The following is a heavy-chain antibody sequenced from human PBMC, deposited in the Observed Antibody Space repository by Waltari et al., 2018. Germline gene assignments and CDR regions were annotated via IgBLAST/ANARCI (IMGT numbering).Heavy chain of an antibody. CDR2: INTDGSST. D-gene: IGHD1-26*01. CDR1: GFTLSRYW. V-gene: IGHV3-74*01. J-gene: IGHJ4*02. Sequence: EVQLVESGGGSVQPGGSLGLSCSAYGFTLSRYWMYWVRQAPGKGLVWVSRINTDGSSTSYADSVKGRFTISRDNAKNTLYLQMNSLRAEDTAVYYCTRALSGSFPYWGQGTLVTVSS. CDR3: TRALSGSFPY.